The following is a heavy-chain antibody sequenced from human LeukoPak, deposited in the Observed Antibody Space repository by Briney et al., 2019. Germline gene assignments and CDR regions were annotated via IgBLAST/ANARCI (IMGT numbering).Heavy chain of an antibody. V-gene: IGHV3-23*01. CDR1: EFTFNHYA. J-gene: IGHJ4*02. CDR2: ISESGGST. CDR3: AKGVAGWGKNYFDH. D-gene: IGHD3-16*01. Sequence: GGSLRLSCAAPEFTFNHYAMSWVRQAPGKGLEWVSGISESGGSTYYADSVKGRFTISRDNSKNTLYLQMSSLRAEDTAVYYCAKGVAGWGKNYFDHWGQGTLVTVSS.